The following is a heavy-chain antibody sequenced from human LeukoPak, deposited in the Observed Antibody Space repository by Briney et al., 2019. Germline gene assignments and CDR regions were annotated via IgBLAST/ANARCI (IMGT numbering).Heavy chain of an antibody. D-gene: IGHD6-13*01. CDR1: GGFMSSYD. CDR3: ARGMPAAGQNYFDS. CDR2: IYYSLCT. J-gene: IGHJ4*02. V-gene: IGHV4-59*12. Sequence: ETLSLTCTVWGGFMSSYDGMCLRQSRGKGLEGIACIYYSLCTYYNPSLKRRVTISVDTSKHQFSLKVISVTAADTAMYYCARGMPAAGQNYFDSWGQGTLVTASS.